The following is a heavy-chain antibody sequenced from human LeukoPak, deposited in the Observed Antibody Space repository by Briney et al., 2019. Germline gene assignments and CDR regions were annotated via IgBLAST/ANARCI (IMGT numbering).Heavy chain of an antibody. CDR2: INHSGST. V-gene: IGHV4-34*01. CDR3: AGGWQGYYDSSGYYLLDY. D-gene: IGHD3-22*01. CDR1: GGSFSGYY. Sequence: SETLSLTCAVYGGSFSGYYWSWIRQPPGKGLEWIGEINHSGSTNYNPSLKSRVTISVDTSKNQFSLQLSSMTAADTALYYCAGGWQGYYDSSGYYLLDYWGQGTLVTVSS. J-gene: IGHJ4*02.